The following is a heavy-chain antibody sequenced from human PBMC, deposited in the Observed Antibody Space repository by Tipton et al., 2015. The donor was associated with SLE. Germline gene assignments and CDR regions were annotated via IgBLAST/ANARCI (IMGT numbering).Heavy chain of an antibody. J-gene: IGHJ6*03. Sequence: SLRLSCEASGFTFSSYWMHWVRQVPGKGLEWVSRVDNDGRSTSYADSVKGRFTISRDNSKNTLYLQMNSLRAEDTAVYYCARDSFWSGYYYYYYYMDVWGKGTTVTVSS. V-gene: IGHV3-74*01. CDR1: GFTFSSYW. CDR2: VDNDGRST. CDR3: ARDSFWSGYYYYYYYMDV. D-gene: IGHD3-3*01.